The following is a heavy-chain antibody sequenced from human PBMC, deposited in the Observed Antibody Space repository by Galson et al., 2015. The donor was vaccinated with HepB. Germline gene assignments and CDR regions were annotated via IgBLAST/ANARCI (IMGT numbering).Heavy chain of an antibody. V-gene: IGHV3-23*01. CDR2: ISGSGAGT. D-gene: IGHD4-17*01. CDR3: AKDEGDGDYGWVFDY. J-gene: IGHJ4*02. Sequence: SLRLSCAASGFTFSNYAMSWVRQAPGKGLEWVSAISGSGAGTYYADSVKGRFTISRDNFKNTVHLEMDSLWADDTAVYYCAKDEGDGDYGWVFDYWGQGTLVTVSS. CDR1: GFTFSNYA.